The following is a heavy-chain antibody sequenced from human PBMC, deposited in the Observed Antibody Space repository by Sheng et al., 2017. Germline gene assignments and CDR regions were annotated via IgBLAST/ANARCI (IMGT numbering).Heavy chain of an antibody. Sequence: QVQLVQSGAEVKKPGASVKVPCKASGFTFTSYGFTWVRQAPGQGLEWMGWISANNGDTHYAQKVQDRVTLTTDTSTTTAYMELRSLSSDDTAVYYCARHQYVENYALDYWGQGTLVTVSS. V-gene: IGHV1-18*04. D-gene: IGHD2-2*01. J-gene: IGHJ4*02. CDR1: GFTFTSYG. CDR2: ISANNGDT. CDR3: ARHQYVENYALDY.